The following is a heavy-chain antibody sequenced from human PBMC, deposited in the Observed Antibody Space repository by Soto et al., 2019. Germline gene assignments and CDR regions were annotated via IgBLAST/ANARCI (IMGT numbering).Heavy chain of an antibody. CDR1: GGSISSYY. J-gene: IGHJ5*02. V-gene: IGHV4-59*12. Sequence: PSETLSLTCAVSGGSISSYYWSWIRQPPGKGLEWIGYIYYSATTNYNPSLKSRVTISVDRSKNQFSLKLSSMTAADTAVYYCARVPYPSGQATLVTVSS. CDR2: IYYSATT. CDR3: ARVPYP.